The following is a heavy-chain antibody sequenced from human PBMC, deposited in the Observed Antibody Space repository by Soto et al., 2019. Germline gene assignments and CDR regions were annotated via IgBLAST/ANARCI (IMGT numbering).Heavy chain of an antibody. J-gene: IGHJ5*02. Sequence: PSETLSLTCTVSGGSISSYYWSWIRQPPGEGLEWIGYIYYSGRTNYNPSLKSRVTISVDTSKNQFSLKLSSVTAADTAVYYCARDVGSSRSWYEAWFDPWGQGTLVTVSS. V-gene: IGHV4-59*01. CDR2: IYYSGRT. CDR3: ARDVGSSRSWYEAWFDP. D-gene: IGHD6-13*01. CDR1: GGSISSYY.